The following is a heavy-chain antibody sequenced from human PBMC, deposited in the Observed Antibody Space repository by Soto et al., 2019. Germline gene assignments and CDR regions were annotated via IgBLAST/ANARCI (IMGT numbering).Heavy chain of an antibody. CDR2: IYYSGST. CDR3: ARVIRSIAAAEFDY. Sequence: TSETLSLTCTVSGGSISSGDYYWSWIRQPPGKGLEWIGYIYYSGSTYYNPSLKSRVTISVDTSKNQFSLKLSSVTAADTAVYYCARVIRSIAAAEFDYWGQGTLVTVSS. D-gene: IGHD6-13*01. CDR1: GGSISSGDYY. V-gene: IGHV4-30-4*01. J-gene: IGHJ4*02.